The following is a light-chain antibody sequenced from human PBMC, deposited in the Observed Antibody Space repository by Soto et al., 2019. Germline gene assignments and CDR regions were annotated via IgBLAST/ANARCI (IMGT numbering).Light chain of an antibody. CDR1: SSDVGGYNY. V-gene: IGLV2-11*01. CDR3: FSYAGSYTFYV. Sequence: LTQPRSVSGSPGQSVTISCTGTSSDVGGYNYVSWYQQHPGKAPKLMIYDVSKRPSGVPDRFSGSKSGNTASLTISGLQAEDEADYYCFSYAGSYTFYVFGTGTKVTVL. CDR2: DVS. J-gene: IGLJ1*01.